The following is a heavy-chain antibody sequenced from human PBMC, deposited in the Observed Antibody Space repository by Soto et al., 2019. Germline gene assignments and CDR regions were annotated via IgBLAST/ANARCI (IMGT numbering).Heavy chain of an antibody. CDR3: AFTNSASWYYYYLGMDV. J-gene: IGHJ6*02. D-gene: IGHD6-13*01. CDR1: GFTFSNYA. V-gene: IGHV3-23*01. CDR2: ISGSGTST. Sequence: GGSLRLSCAASGFTFSNYAMNWVRQAPGKGLEWVSAISGSGTSTYYAESVKGRFTISRDNSKNTLTLQMNSLRAEDTAVYNCAFTNSASWYYYYLGMDVWGQGTTVTVSS.